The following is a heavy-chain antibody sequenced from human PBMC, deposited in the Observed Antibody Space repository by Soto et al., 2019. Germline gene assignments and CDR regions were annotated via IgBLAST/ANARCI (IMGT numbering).Heavy chain of an antibody. CDR1: GFTFSDYY. Sequence: PGGALRLSCAASGFTFSDYYMSWIRQAPGEGLEWVSYISSSGSTIYYADSVKGRFTISRDNAKNSLYLQMNSLRAEDTAVYYCARDRLIAARQVSYYYGMDVWGQGTTVTVSS. D-gene: IGHD6-6*01. CDR3: ARDRLIAARQVSYYYGMDV. V-gene: IGHV3-11*01. CDR2: ISSSGSTI. J-gene: IGHJ6*02.